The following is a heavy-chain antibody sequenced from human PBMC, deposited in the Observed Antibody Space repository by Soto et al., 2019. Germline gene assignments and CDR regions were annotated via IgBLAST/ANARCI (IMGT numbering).Heavy chain of an antibody. CDR1: GFTFSDYY. CDR3: ARDLGYYESSGYFDY. CDR2: IGSSDNII. J-gene: IGHJ4*02. Sequence: PGGSLRLSCAASGFTFSDYYMSWIRQAPGKGLEWVSYIGSSDNIIYYAGSVKGRFTISRDNAKNSLYLQMNSLRAEDTAVYYCARDLGYYESSGYFDYWGQGTLVTVSS. V-gene: IGHV3-11*01. D-gene: IGHD3-22*01.